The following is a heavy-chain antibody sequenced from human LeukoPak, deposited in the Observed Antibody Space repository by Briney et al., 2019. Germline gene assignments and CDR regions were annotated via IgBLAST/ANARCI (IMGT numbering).Heavy chain of an antibody. D-gene: IGHD6-19*01. Sequence: SETLSLTCTVSGGSISSGSYYWSWIRQPAGKGLEWIGRIYTSGSTNYNPSLKSPVTISVDTSKNQFSLKLSSVTAADTAVYYCAGAVAGTSPYYYYYYGMDVWGQGTTVTVSS. CDR3: AGAVAGTSPYYYYYYGMDV. V-gene: IGHV4-61*02. CDR2: IYTSGST. J-gene: IGHJ6*02. CDR1: GGSISSGSYY.